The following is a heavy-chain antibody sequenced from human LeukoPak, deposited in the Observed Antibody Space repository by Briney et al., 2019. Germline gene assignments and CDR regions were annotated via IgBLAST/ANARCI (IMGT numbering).Heavy chain of an antibody. D-gene: IGHD3-22*01. Sequence: SETLSLTCTVSGGSFSSGGYCWSWIRHHPGKGREWIRYIYYSGNTYYNPSLKSRVTISVDTSKNQFSLKLSSVTAADTAVYYCAREAYYDREIDYWGQGTLVTVSS. CDR1: GGSFSSGGYC. J-gene: IGHJ4*02. V-gene: IGHV4-31*03. CDR2: IYYSGNT. CDR3: AREAYYDREIDY.